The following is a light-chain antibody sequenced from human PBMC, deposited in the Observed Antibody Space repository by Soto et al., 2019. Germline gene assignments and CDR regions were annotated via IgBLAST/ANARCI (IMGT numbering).Light chain of an antibody. J-gene: IGKJ2*01. V-gene: IGKV3-20*01. Sequence: EIVLTQSPGTLSLSPGEIDTLSCRASQSVSRSSLAWYQQKPGQAPRLLIYGASSRATGIPDRFSGSGSGTDFTLTISRLEPEDFAVFYCQHYGSSPYTFGQGTKLEIK. CDR1: QSVSRSS. CDR2: GAS. CDR3: QHYGSSPYT.